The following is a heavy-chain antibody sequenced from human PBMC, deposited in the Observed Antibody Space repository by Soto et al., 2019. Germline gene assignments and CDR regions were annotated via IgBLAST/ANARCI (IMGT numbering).Heavy chain of an antibody. V-gene: IGHV4-34*01. Sequence: SETLSLTCAVYGGSFSGYYWSWIRQPPGKGLEWIGEINHSGSTNYNPSLKSRVTISVDTSKYQFSLKLISVTAADTAVDYCAREAHDIYDVWSGYYFDFWGQGTLVTVSS. J-gene: IGHJ4*02. D-gene: IGHD3-3*01. CDR1: GGSFSGYY. CDR3: AREAHDIYDVWSGYYFDF. CDR2: INHSGST.